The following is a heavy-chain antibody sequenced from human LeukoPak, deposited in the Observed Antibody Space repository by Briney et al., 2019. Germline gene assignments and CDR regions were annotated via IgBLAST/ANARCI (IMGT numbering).Heavy chain of an antibody. CDR1: GFTFSSYG. CDR2: ISYDGSNK. Sequence: PGGSLRLSCAASGFTFSSYGMHWVRQAPGKGLEWVAVISYDGSNKYYADSVKGRFIISRDNSKNTLYLQMNSLRAEDTAVYYCAKDLGSYCSSTSCYAGEGFDYWGQGTLVTVSS. V-gene: IGHV3-30*18. D-gene: IGHD2-2*01. J-gene: IGHJ4*02. CDR3: AKDLGSYCSSTSCYAGEGFDY.